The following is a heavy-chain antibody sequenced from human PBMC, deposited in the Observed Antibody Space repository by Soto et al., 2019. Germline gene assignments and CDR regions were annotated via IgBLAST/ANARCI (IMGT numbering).Heavy chain of an antibody. CDR1: GGSISSYY. CDR3: ARVQVAVAGYFDY. D-gene: IGHD6-19*01. CDR2: IYYSGST. V-gene: IGHV4-59*01. J-gene: IGHJ4*02. Sequence: SETLSLTCTVSGGSISSYYWSWIRQPPGKGLEWIGYIYYSGSTNYNPSLKSRVTISVDTSKNQFSLKLSSVTAADTAVYYCARVQVAVAGYFDYWGQGTLVTVSS.